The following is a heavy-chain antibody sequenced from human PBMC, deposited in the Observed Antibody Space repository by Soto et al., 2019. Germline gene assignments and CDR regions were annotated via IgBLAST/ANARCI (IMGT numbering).Heavy chain of an antibody. CDR1: GYTFTGYY. D-gene: IGHD2-2*01. V-gene: IGHV1-2*02. CDR3: ARGGPKLGYCSSTSCYSEEYYFDY. J-gene: IGHJ4*02. CDR2: INPNSGGT. Sequence: ASVKVSCKASGYTFTGYYMHWARQAPGQGLEWMGWINPNSGGTNYAQKFQGRVTMTRDTSIGTAYMELSRLRSDDTAVYYCARGGPKLGYCSSTSCYSEEYYFDYWGQGTLGSVS.